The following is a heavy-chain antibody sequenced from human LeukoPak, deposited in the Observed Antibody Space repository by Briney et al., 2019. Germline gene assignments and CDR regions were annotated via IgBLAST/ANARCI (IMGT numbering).Heavy chain of an antibody. Sequence: SETLSLTCTVSGYSISCGYYWGWIRQPPGKGLEWIGTIYHSGSTYYNPSLKSRVSISVDTSKNQFCLKLTSVTAADTAVYYCARVRGDCSSTICYRYYFDYWGQGTLVTVSS. J-gene: IGHJ4*02. V-gene: IGHV4-38-2*02. CDR3: ARVRGDCSSTICYRYYFDY. CDR1: GYSISCGYY. D-gene: IGHD2-2*01. CDR2: IYHSGST.